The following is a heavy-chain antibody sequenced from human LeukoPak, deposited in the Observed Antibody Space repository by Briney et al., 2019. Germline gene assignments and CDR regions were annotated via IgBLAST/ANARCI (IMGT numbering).Heavy chain of an antibody. D-gene: IGHD3-10*01. Sequence: SETLSLTCAVYGGSFSGYYWSWIRQPPGKGLEWIGEINHSGSTNYNPSLKSRVTISVDTSKNQFSLELSSVTAADTAVYYCARNYGSGSYQYYMDVWGKGTTVTVSS. J-gene: IGHJ6*03. CDR3: ARNYGSGSYQYYMDV. CDR2: INHSGST. CDR1: GGSFSGYY. V-gene: IGHV4-34*01.